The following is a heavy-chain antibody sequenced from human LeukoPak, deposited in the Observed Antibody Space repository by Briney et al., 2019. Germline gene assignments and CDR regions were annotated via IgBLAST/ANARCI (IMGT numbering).Heavy chain of an antibody. CDR3: ARGYSSSWNYFDY. CDR2: VFDSGST. V-gene: IGHV4-59*01. CDR1: GCSISTYW. Sequence: KPSETLSLTCTGSGCSISTYWWSWIRQPPGKGLEWIGYVFDSGSTNYNPSLKSRVTISVDTSKKQFSLKLSSVTAADTAVYYCARGYSSSWNYFDYWGQGTLVTVSS. D-gene: IGHD6-13*01. J-gene: IGHJ4*02.